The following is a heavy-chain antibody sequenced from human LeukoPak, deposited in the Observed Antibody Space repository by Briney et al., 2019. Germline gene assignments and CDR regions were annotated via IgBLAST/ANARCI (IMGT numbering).Heavy chain of an antibody. CDR1: GYTFTSYG. D-gene: IGHD2-2*01. J-gene: IGHJ5*02. CDR3: ARVPPRYCSSTSCLTLNWFDP. CDR2: ISAYNGNT. V-gene: IGHV1-18*01. Sequence: GASVKVSCKASGYTFTSYGISWVRQAPGQGLEWMGWISAYNGNTNYAQKLQGRVTMTTDTSTSTAYMELRSLRSDDTAVYYCARVPPRYCSSTSCLTLNWFDPWGQGTLVTVSS.